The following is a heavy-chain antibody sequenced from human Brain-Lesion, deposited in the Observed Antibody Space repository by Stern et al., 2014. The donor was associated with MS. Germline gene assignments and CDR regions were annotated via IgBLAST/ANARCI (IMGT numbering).Heavy chain of an antibody. D-gene: IGHD2-15*01. V-gene: IGHV4-39*01. CDR2: IYYSGNT. J-gene: IGHJ5*02. CDR1: GGSVSSTSYA. Sequence: QVQLQESGPGLVKPSETLSLTCTVAGGSVSSTSYAWAWIRQPPGKGLEWIGTIYYSGNTYSRPSLKSRLTISLDTSKNTLSLQLRSVTAADTAVYYCAGEEDIRYCSGGSCTGNWFDPWGQGTLVTVSS. CDR3: AGEEDIRYCSGGSCTGNWFDP.